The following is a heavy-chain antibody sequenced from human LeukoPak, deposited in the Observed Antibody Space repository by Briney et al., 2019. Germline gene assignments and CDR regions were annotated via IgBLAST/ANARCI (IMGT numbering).Heavy chain of an antibody. V-gene: IGHV1-69*13. CDR2: IIPIFGTA. CDR3: ARKTNTAMANYYYGMDV. CDR1: GGTFSSYA. Sequence: ASVAVSCKASGGTFSSYAISWVRQAPGQGLEWMGGIIPIFGTANYAQKFQGRVTITADESTSTAYMELSSLRSEDTAVYYCARKTNTAMANYYYGMDVWGQGTTVTVSS. D-gene: IGHD5-18*01. J-gene: IGHJ6*02.